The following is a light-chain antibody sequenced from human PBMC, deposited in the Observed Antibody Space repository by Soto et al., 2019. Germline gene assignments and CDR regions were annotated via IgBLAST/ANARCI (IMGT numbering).Light chain of an antibody. Sequence: EIVLTQSPATLSLSPGEGATLSCRASQSLNTYLAWYQQKPGQAPRLLIYDGFNRATGIPARFSGSGSGTDFTLTIRSLEPEDCAVYYCQQGGSFGGGTQVEI. CDR3: QQGGS. CDR1: QSLNTY. CDR2: DGF. V-gene: IGKV3-11*01. J-gene: IGKJ4*01.